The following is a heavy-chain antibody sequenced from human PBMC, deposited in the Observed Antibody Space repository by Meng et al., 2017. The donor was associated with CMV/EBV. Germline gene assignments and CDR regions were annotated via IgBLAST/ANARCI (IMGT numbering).Heavy chain of an antibody. Sequence: QLHQWGAGLLKPSETLTLTCAVYGGPFRGIDWSWIRKPPGKGLGWIGETTHSGSTNSNQSLKSPVSISVHTTKNQFSMKLRSVTAADTAVYYCARESMVRGEDWGQGTLVTVSS. CDR1: GGPFRGID. CDR2: TTHSGST. V-gene: IGHV4-34*01. J-gene: IGHJ4*02. D-gene: IGHD3-10*01. CDR3: ARESMVRGED.